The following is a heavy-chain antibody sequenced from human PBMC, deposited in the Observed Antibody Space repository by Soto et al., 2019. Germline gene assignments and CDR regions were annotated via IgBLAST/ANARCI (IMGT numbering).Heavy chain of an antibody. CDR3: ARDVWGYSYGFIDY. D-gene: IGHD5-18*01. V-gene: IGHV4-61*01. Sequence: SETLSLTCTVSGGSVSSGSYYWSWIRQPPGKGLEWIGYIYYSGSTNYNPSLKSRVTISVDTSKNQFSLKLSSVTAADTAVYYCARDVWGYSYGFIDYWGQGTLVTVSS. CDR2: IYYSGST. CDR1: GGSVSSGSYY. J-gene: IGHJ4*02.